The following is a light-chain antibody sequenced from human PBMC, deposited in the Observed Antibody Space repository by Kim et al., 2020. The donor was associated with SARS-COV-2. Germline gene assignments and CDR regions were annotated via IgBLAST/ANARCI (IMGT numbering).Light chain of an antibody. CDR1: QSVSSN. CDR2: GSS. V-gene: IGKV3-15*01. CDR3: QQYDNWPRA. J-gene: IGKJ1*01. Sequence: EIVMSQSPATLSVSPGESATLSCRASQSVSSNLAWYRQIPGQAPRLLIYGSSTRATGIPARFSGSGSETEFTLTISSLQSEDFAVYYCQQYDNWPRAFGQGTKVDIK.